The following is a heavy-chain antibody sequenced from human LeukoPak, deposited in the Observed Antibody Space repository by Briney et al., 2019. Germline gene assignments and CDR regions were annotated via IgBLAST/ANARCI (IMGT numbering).Heavy chain of an antibody. CDR1: GFTFDDYA. J-gene: IGHJ4*02. CDR2: ISWNSGSI. V-gene: IGHV3-9*03. Sequence: GRSLRLSCAASGFTFDDYAMHWVRQAPGKGLEWVSGISWNSGSIGYADSVKGRFTISRDNAKNSLYLQMNSLRAEDMALYYCATGHYGDYPGPFGYWGQGTPVTVSS. D-gene: IGHD4-17*01. CDR3: ATGHYGDYPGPFGY.